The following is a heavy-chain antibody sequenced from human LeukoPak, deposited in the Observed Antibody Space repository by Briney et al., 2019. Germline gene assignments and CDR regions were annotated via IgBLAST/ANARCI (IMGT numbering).Heavy chain of an antibody. J-gene: IGHJ5*02. CDR1: GGSFSGYY. D-gene: IGHD1-14*01. Sequence: PSETLSLTCAVYGGSFSGYYWSWIRQPPGKGREWIGEINHSGSTNYNTSLKRRVTISEEKSKKQFSLKLSSVTAADTAVYYCARGNQSKKHNWFDPWGQGTLVTVSS. V-gene: IGHV4-34*01. CDR3: ARGNQSKKHNWFDP. CDR2: INHSGST.